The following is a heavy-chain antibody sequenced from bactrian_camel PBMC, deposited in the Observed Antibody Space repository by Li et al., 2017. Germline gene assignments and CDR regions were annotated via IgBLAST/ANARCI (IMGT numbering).Heavy chain of an antibody. CDR2: IYTRTSKP. CDR1: GYSFSTCG. J-gene: IGHJ4*01. V-gene: IGHV3S40*01. Sequence: DVQLVESGGGSVQAGGSLNLSCAVDGYSFSTCGMGWFRQAPGKEREGVARIYTRTSKPYYADSVKGRFTISQDSAKNAVYLQMNSLKPEDTAMYYCAAAAFGSCSWWEYKSRGQGTQVT. CDR3: AAAAFGSCSWWEYKS. D-gene: IGHD6*01.